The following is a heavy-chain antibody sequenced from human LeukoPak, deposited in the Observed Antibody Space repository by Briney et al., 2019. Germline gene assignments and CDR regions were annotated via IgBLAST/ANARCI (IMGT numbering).Heavy chain of an antibody. CDR2: INPNSGGT. Sequence: GASVNVSCKASGYTFTGYYMHWVRQAPGQGLEWMGWINPNSGGTNYAQKFQGRVTMTRDTSISTAYMELSRLRSDDTAVYYCARDFWSGYSLDVWGKGTTVTVSS. CDR3: ARDFWSGYSLDV. V-gene: IGHV1-2*02. J-gene: IGHJ6*04. D-gene: IGHD3-3*01. CDR1: GYTFTGYY.